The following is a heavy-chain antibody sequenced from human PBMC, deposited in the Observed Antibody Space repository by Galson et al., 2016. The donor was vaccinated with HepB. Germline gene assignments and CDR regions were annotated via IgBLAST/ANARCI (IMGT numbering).Heavy chain of an antibody. V-gene: IGHV1-69*13. D-gene: IGHD6-13*01. J-gene: IGHJ6*02. CDR1: GGTFSRNG. CDR2: IIPIFGTA. CDR3: AKRARGIAAIDDDYYYGMDV. Sequence: SVKVSCKASGGTFSRNGISWVRQAPGQGLEWMGGIIPIFGTANYVQKFQGRVTITADESTSTAYMELSSLRSEDTAVYYCAKRARGIAAIDDDYYYGMDVWGQGTTVTVSS.